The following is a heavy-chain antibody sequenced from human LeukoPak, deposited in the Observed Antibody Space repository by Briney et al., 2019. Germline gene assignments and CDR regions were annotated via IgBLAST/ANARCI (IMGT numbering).Heavy chain of an antibody. J-gene: IGHJ4*02. CDR1: GFTFSSYW. CDR2: INSDGSST. V-gene: IGHV3-74*01. CDR3: AKSPLDYGDYYDY. Sequence: PGGSLRLSCAASGFTFSSYWMHWVRQAPGKGLVWVSRINSDGSSTSYADSVKGRFTISRDNSKNTLYLQMNSLRAEDTAVYYCAKSPLDYGDYYDYWGQGTLVTVSS. D-gene: IGHD4-17*01.